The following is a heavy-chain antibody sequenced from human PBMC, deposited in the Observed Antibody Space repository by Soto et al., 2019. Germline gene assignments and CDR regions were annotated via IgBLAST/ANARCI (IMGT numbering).Heavy chain of an antibody. V-gene: IGHV1-69*06. CDR3: ARTTVVTPGYFQH. D-gene: IGHD4-17*01. CDR1: GGTFSSYA. J-gene: IGHJ1*01. CDR2: IIPIFGTA. Sequence: EASVKVSCKASGGTFSSYAISWVRQAPGQGLEWMGGIIPIFGTANYAQKFQGRVTITADKSTCTAYMELSSLRSEDTAVYYCARTTVVTPGYFQHWGQGTLVTVSS.